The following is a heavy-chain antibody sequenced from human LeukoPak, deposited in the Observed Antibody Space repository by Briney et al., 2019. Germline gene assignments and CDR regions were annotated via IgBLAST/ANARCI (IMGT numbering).Heavy chain of an antibody. V-gene: IGHV3-21*01. CDR3: AKEAGQDYGALDALDV. Sequence: GGSLRLSCAASGFTFSSYSMNWVRQAPGKGLEWVSSIGGSSSSLYYAESVKGRFTISRDNARNSLYLQMNSLRVEDTAVYYCAKEAGQDYGALDALDVWGQGTMVTVSS. CDR1: GFTFSSYS. CDR2: IGGSSSSL. D-gene: IGHD4-17*01. J-gene: IGHJ3*01.